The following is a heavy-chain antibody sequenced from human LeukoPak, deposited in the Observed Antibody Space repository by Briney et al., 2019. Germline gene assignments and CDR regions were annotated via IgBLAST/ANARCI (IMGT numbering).Heavy chain of an antibody. CDR1: GYTFISYD. CDR2: MNPNSGNT. Sequence: ASVKVSCKASGYTFISYDINWVRQAIGQGLEWMGWMNPNSGNTGYAQKFQGRVTMTRNTSISTAYMELSSLRSEDTAVYYCARGYSGYDLDGYYYYYMDVWGKGTTVTVSS. CDR3: ARGYSGYDLDGYYYYYMDV. V-gene: IGHV1-8*01. D-gene: IGHD5-12*01. J-gene: IGHJ6*03.